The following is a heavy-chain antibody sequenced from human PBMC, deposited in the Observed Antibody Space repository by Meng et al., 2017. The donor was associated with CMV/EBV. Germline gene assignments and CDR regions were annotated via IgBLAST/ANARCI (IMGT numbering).Heavy chain of an antibody. CDR3: ARVTEGDWYFDL. J-gene: IGHJ2*01. D-gene: IGHD1-14*01. V-gene: IGHV4-34*01. Sequence: SETLSLTCAVYGGSLSGYHWNWIRQPPGKGLECIGEINHSGTTTYSPSLRSRVTISIDRSKKQFSLRLNSVTAADTAVYYCARVTEGDWYFDLWGRGTLVTVSS. CDR1: GGSLSGYH. CDR2: INHSGTT.